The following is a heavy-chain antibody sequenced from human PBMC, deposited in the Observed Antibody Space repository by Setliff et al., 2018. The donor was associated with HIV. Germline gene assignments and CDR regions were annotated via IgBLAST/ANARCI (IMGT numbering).Heavy chain of an antibody. V-gene: IGHV4-59*01. CDR2: IHYSGST. Sequence: PSETLSLTCTVSGGSIWNYYWTWTRQPPGKGLEWIGNIHYSGSTNYNPSLKGRVTISVDTSRSQFSLKLSSVTAADTAVYYCARGRDKYGPIDYWGQGTLVTVSS. CDR1: GGSIWNYY. CDR3: ARGRDKYGPIDY. D-gene: IGHD3-10*01. J-gene: IGHJ4*02.